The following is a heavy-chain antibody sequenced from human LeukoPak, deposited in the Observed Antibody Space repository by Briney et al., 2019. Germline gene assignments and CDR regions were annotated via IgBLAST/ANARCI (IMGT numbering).Heavy chain of an antibody. CDR2: ISGSGGST. CDR1: GFTFSSYA. CDR3: AKYSPKIEWFGELLADWYFDL. D-gene: IGHD3-10*01. V-gene: IGHV3-23*01. J-gene: IGHJ2*01. Sequence: GGSLRLSCAASGFTFSSYAMSWVRQAPGKGLEWVSAISGSGGSTYYADSVKGRFTISRDNSKNTLYLKMNRLRAEDTAVYYCAKYSPKIEWFGELLADWYFDLWGRGTLVTVSS.